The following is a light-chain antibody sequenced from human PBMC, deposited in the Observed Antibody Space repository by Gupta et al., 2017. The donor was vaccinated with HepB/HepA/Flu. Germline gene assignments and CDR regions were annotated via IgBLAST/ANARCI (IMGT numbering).Light chain of an antibody. Sequence: EIVLTQSPATLSLSPGERATLSCRASQSVSSYLAWYQQKPGQAPRLLIYDASNRATGIPARFSGSGYGTDFTLTISSREPEDFAVYYCQQHSNWPPLTFGQGTRLEIK. J-gene: IGKJ5*01. CDR1: QSVSSY. V-gene: IGKV3-11*01. CDR3: QQHSNWPPLT. CDR2: DAS.